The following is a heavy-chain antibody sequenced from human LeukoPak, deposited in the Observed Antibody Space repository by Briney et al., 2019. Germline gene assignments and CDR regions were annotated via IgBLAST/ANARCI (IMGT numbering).Heavy chain of an antibody. D-gene: IGHD2-15*01. J-gene: IGHJ4*02. Sequence: SETLSLTCTVSGGSVSSGFYYWSWIRQPPGKGLEWVGYIYYSGSTNYNPSLKSRVTISVDTSKNQFSLKLSSVTAADTAVYYCARDGGYGRISYWGQGTLVTVSS. CDR1: GGSVSSGFYY. CDR3: ARDGGYGRISY. CDR2: IYYSGST. V-gene: IGHV4-61*01.